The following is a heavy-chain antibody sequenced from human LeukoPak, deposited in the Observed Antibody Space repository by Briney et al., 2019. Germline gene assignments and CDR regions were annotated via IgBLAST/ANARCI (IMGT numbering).Heavy chain of an antibody. V-gene: IGHV1-69*13. CDR1: GGTFSSYA. CDR2: TIPIFGTA. D-gene: IGHD1-1*01. J-gene: IGHJ6*04. CDR3: ARGYLSTKLDYYYYYGMDV. Sequence: GASVKVSCKASGGTFSSYAISWVRQAPGQGLEWMGGTIPIFGTANYAQKFQGRVTITADESTSTAYMELSSLRSEDTAVYYCARGYLSTKLDYYYYYGMDVWGKGTTVTVSS.